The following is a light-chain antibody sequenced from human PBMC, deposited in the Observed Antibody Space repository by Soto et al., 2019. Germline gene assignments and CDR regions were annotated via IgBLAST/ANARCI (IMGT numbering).Light chain of an antibody. CDR2: EAS. J-gene: IGKJ4*01. CDR1: QSVGNN. V-gene: IGKV3-11*01. Sequence: EIVLTQSPATLSLSPGERATLSCRASQSVGNNLAWYQQKPGQAPGLLIYEASTRATGIPARFSGSGSGTDFTLTISSLGPEDFAVYYCQQHANWPLTFGGGTKVDIK. CDR3: QQHANWPLT.